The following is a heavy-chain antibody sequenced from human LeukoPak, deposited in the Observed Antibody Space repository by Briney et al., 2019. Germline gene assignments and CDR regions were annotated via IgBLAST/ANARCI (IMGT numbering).Heavy chain of an antibody. CDR3: ARGSTYYDSSGQVPFDY. Sequence: GGSLRLSCAASGFTFSSYSMNWVRQAPGKGLEWGSYISGSSSTIYYADSVKGRFTISGDNGKNTLYLQMNSLRTEDTAVYYCARGSTYYDSSGQVPFDYWGQGTLVTVSS. CDR2: ISGSSSTI. V-gene: IGHV3-48*01. CDR1: GFTFSSYS. D-gene: IGHD3-22*01. J-gene: IGHJ4*02.